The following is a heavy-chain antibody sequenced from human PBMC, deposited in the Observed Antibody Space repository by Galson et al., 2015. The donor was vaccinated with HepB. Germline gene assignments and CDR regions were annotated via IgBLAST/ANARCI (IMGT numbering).Heavy chain of an antibody. V-gene: IGHV6-1*01. Sequence: CALSGDSLSTNIVAWNWYRQSPSRGLEWRGRTYYRCKWYNDYAVSVQNRITINPDTSRNQFSLQLHSVTPEDTVVYYCTRVRHLARGMDVWGQGTTVTVSS. CDR2: TYYRCKWYN. D-gene: IGHD5-12*01. J-gene: IGHJ6*02. CDR3: TRVRHLARGMDV. CDR1: GDSLSTNIVA.